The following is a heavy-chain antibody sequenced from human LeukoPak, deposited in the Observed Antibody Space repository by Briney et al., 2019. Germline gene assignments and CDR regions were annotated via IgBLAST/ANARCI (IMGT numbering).Heavy chain of an antibody. CDR1: GGSFSGYY. D-gene: IGHD1-26*01. CDR3: ASGSYRDAFDI. Sequence: SETLSLTCAVYGGSFSGYYWSWIRQPPGKGLEWIGEINHSGSTNYNPPLKSRVTISVDTSKNQFSLKLSSVTAADTAVYYCASGSYRDAFDIWGQGTMVTVSS. V-gene: IGHV4-34*01. CDR2: INHSGST. J-gene: IGHJ3*02.